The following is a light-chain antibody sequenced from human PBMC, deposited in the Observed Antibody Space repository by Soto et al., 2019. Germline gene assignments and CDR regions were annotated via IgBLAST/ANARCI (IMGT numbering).Light chain of an antibody. J-gene: IGKJ1*01. V-gene: IGKV1-39*01. CDR1: QTISSY. Sequence: DIQMTQSPSSLSASVGDRVTITCRASQTISSYLHWYQYKPGIAPKLLIYAASSLQSGVPSRFRGSGSGTDFTLTISSLQPEDFATYSCQQSYSLPWTFGQGTKVDIK. CDR2: AAS. CDR3: QQSYSLPWT.